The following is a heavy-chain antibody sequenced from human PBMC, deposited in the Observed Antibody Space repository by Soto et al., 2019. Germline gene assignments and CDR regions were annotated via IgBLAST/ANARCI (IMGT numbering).Heavy chain of an antibody. V-gene: IGHV3-33*01. Sequence: SLRLSCAASGFTFGSYGMHWVRQAPGKGLEWVAVIWYDGSNKYYADSVKGRFTISRDNSKNTLYLQMNSLRAEDTAVYYCARASTQQLHYGMDVWGQGTTVTVSS. D-gene: IGHD6-13*01. J-gene: IGHJ6*02. CDR2: IWYDGSNK. CDR3: ARASTQQLHYGMDV. CDR1: GFTFGSYG.